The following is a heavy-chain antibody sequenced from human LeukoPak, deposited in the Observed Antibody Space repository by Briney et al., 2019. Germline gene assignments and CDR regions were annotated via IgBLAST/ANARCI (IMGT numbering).Heavy chain of an antibody. Sequence: PGGPLSPSVAPPGFTSRGFGLHGVRKAQGRGLGGVAVIWYDGSNKYYADSVKGRFTISRDNSKNTLYLQMNSLRAEDTAVYYCARDANWGFDAFDIWGQGTMVTVSS. V-gene: IGHV3-33*01. CDR2: IWYDGSNK. D-gene: IGHD7-27*01. J-gene: IGHJ3*02. CDR3: ARDANWGFDAFDI. CDR1: GFTSRGFG.